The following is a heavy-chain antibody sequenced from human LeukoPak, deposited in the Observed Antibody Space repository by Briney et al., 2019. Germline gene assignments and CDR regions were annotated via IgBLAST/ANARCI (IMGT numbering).Heavy chain of an antibody. CDR2: INPNSGGT. J-gene: IGHJ3*01. V-gene: IGHV1-2*02. D-gene: IGHD3/OR15-3a*01. Sequence: GASVKVSCKASGYTFTGYYMHWVRQAPGQGLEWMGWINPNSGGTNYAQKFQGRVTMTRDTSISTAYMELSRLRSDDTAVYYCARFTLWTGYYKTFLGAFDLWGRGTMVTVSS. CDR3: ARFTLWTGYYKTFLGAFDL. CDR1: GYTFTGYY.